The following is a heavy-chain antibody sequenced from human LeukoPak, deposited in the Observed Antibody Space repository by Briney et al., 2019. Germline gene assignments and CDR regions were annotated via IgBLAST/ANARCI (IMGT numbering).Heavy chain of an antibody. CDR2: IIPILGIA. D-gene: IGHD3-9*01. Sequence: SVKVSCKASGGTFSSYAISWVRQAPGQGLEWMGRIIPILGIANYAQKFQGRVTITADKSTSTAYMELSSLRSEDTAVYYCARSKDYTYYDILTGTKKLPNNWFDPWGQGTLVTVSS. CDR1: GGTFSSYA. J-gene: IGHJ5*02. V-gene: IGHV1-69*04. CDR3: ARSKDYTYYDILTGTKKLPNNWFDP.